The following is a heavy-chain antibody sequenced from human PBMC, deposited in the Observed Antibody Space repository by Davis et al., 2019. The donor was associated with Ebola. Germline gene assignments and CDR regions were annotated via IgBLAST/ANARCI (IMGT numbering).Heavy chain of an antibody. J-gene: IGHJ6*03. CDR3: ARCRTLGSYYYMDV. Sequence: GGSLRLSCKASGYTFTDYWTGWVRQMPGKGLEWMGIIYPGDSDTRYSPSFQGQVTISADKSISTAYLQWSSLKASDTAVYYCARCRTLGSYYYMDVWGNGTSVTVSS. CDR2: IYPGDSDT. CDR1: GYTFTDYW. D-gene: IGHD3-10*01. V-gene: IGHV5-51*01.